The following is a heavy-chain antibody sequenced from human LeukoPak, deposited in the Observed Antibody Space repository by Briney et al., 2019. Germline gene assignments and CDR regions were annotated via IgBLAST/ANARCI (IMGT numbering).Heavy chain of an antibody. CDR1: GGSISSYY. D-gene: IGHD3-9*01. CDR2: IYYSGST. V-gene: IGHV4-59*08. J-gene: IGHJ4*02. Sequence: KPSETLSLTCTVSGGSISSYYWSWIRQPPGKGLEWIGYIYYSGSTNYNPSLKSRVTISVDTSKNQFSLKLSSVTAADTAVYYCARRSALRYFDWNFDYWGQGTLVTVSS. CDR3: ARRSALRYFDWNFDY.